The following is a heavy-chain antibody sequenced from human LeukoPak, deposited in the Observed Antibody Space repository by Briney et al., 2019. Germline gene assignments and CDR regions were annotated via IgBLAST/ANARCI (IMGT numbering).Heavy chain of an antibody. CDR3: ARYCGGDCYGLDV. D-gene: IGHD2-21*01. CDR2: IKQDGSEK. J-gene: IGHJ6*02. CDR1: GFTFSSYW. Sequence: GGSLRLSCTASGFTFSSYWMSWVRQAPGKGLEWVANIKQDGSEKDYVDSVKGRFTISRDNAKNSLRLQMNSLRAEDTALYYCARYCGGDCYGLDVWGQGTTVTVSS. V-gene: IGHV3-7*01.